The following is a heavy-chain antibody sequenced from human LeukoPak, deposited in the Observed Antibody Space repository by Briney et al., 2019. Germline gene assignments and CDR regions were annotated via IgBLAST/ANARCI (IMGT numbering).Heavy chain of an antibody. J-gene: IGHJ6*03. CDR1: GFTFDEYG. V-gene: IGHV3-20*04. D-gene: IGHD2-21*01. CDR3: ARNTLLDFYFYYMDV. Sequence: GGSLRLSCAASGFTFDEYGMSWVRQAPGKGLEWVSSINWNGGSTGYADSVKGRFTISRDNVKNFLYLQMNSLRAEDTALYYCARNTLLDFYFYYMDVWGKGTTVTVSS. CDR2: INWNGGST.